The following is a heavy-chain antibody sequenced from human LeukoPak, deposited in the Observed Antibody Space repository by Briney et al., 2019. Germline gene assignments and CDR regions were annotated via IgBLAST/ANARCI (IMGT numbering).Heavy chain of an antibody. CDR1: GFTFSSYW. CDR3: AREGIAAAASN. CDR2: IKTDGSST. D-gene: IGHD6-13*01. Sequence: GGSLRLSCAASGFTFSSYWMHWVRQAPGKGLMWVSRIKTDGSSTGYADSVKGRFTISRDNAKNTLYLQMNSLRVEDTAVYYCAREGIAAAASNWSQGTLVTVSS. V-gene: IGHV3-74*01. J-gene: IGHJ4*02.